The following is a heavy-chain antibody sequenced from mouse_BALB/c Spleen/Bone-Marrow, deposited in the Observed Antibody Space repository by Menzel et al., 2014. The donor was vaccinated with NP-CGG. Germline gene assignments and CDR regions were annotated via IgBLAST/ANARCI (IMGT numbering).Heavy chain of an antibody. V-gene: IGHV3-8*02. Sequence: VQLQQSGPSLVKPSQTLSLPCSVTGDSIXSGYWNWIRKFPGNKLEYMGYISYSGSTYYNPSLKSRVSITRDTSKNQYYLQLKSVTTEDTATYYCARFGYDYALDYWGQGTSVTVSS. CDR2: ISYSGST. CDR1: GDSIXSGY. J-gene: IGHJ4*01. D-gene: IGHD2-2*01. CDR3: ARFGYDYALDY.